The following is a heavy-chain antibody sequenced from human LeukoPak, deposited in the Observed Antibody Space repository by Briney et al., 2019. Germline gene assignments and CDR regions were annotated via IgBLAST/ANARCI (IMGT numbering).Heavy chain of an antibody. CDR2: IYWNDDK. D-gene: IGHD6-13*01. J-gene: IGHJ4*02. CDR3: AQTGIAAAGTIFDY. V-gene: IGHV2-5*01. Sequence: ESGPTLVKPTQTLTLTCTFSGFSLSTSGVGVGWIRQPPGKALEWLALIYWNDDKRYSPSLKSRLTITKDTSKNQVVLTMTNMDPVDTATYYCAQTGIAAAGTIFDYWGQGTLVTVSS. CDR1: GFSLSTSGVG.